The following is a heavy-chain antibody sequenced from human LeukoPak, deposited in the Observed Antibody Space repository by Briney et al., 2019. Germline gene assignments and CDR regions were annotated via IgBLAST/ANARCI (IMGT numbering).Heavy chain of an antibody. D-gene: IGHD1-1*01. J-gene: IGHJ4*02. CDR2: INHSGST. V-gene: IGHV4-34*01. Sequence: SETLSLTCAVYGGSFSGYYWSWLRQPPGKGLEWIGEINHSGSTNYNPSLKSRVTISVDTSKNQFSLKLSSVTAADTAVYYCARLDPPSRFDYWGQGTLVTVSS. CDR3: ARLDPPSRFDY. CDR1: GGSFSGYY.